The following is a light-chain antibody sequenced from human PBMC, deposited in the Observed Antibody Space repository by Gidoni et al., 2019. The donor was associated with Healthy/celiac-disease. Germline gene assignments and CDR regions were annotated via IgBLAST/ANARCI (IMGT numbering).Light chain of an antibody. CDR2: AAS. CDR3: QQSYSTLWT. V-gene: IGKV1-39*01. J-gene: IGKJ1*01. CDR1: QSIRSY. Sequence: DIQMTQSPSSLSASVGDRVTITCRASQSIRSYLNWYQQKPGEAPKLLTYAASSLQSVVPSRFSGSGSGTDFTLTISSLQPEDFATYYCQQSYSTLWTFGQGTKVEIK.